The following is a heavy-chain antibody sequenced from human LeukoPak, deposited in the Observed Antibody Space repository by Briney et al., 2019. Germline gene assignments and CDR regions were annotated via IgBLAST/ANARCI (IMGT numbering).Heavy chain of an antibody. CDR1: GFTFSSYS. J-gene: IGHJ4*02. Sequence: PGGSLRLSCAASGFTFSSYSMNWVRQAPGKGLEWVSYISSSSSTIYYADSVKGRFTISRDNAKNSLYLQMNSLRAEDTAVYYCARGDARGIAVAGWLDWGQGTLVTVSS. CDR3: ARGDARGIAVAGWLD. CDR2: ISSSSSTI. V-gene: IGHV3-48*04. D-gene: IGHD6-19*01.